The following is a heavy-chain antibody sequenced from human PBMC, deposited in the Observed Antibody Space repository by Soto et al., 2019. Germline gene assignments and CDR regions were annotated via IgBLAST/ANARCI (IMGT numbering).Heavy chain of an antibody. Sequence: SQTLSLTCAISGGSVSSNSAAWNWIRHSPSRGLEWLGRTYYRSKWYNEYAVSVKSRITINPDTSKNQFSLQLNSVTPEDAAVYYRARALAGSHVYWGQGTRVTVSS. J-gene: IGHJ4*02. CDR2: TYYRSKWYN. D-gene: IGHD6-19*01. CDR3: ARALAGSHVY. V-gene: IGHV6-1*01. CDR1: GGSVSSNSAA.